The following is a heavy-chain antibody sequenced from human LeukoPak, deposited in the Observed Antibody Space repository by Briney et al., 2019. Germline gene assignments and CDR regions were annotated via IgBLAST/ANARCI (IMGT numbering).Heavy chain of an antibody. CDR2: IWYDGSNK. Sequence: GVSLRLSCAASGFTFSSYGMHWVRQAPGKGLEWVAVIWYDGSNKYYADSVKGRFTISRDNSKNTLYLQMNSLRAEDTAVYYCAAAHTLFWFDPWGQGTLVTVSS. J-gene: IGHJ5*02. CDR1: GFTFSSYG. V-gene: IGHV3-33*01. CDR3: AAAHTLFWFDP. D-gene: IGHD6-6*01.